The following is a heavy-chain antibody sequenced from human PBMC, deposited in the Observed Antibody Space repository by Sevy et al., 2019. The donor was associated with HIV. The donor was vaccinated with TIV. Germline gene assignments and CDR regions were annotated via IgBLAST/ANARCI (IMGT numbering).Heavy chain of an antibody. Sequence: GGSLRLSCAASGFTFRSYGMHWVRQAPGKGLEWVAVISYDGSNKYYADSVKGRFTISRDNSKNTLYLQMNSLRAEDTAVYYCAKPSSCNWYNGDYGMDVWGQGTTVSVSS. CDR1: GFTFRSYG. CDR3: AKPSSCNWYNGDYGMDV. D-gene: IGHD6-13*01. V-gene: IGHV3-30*18. J-gene: IGHJ6*02. CDR2: ISYDGSNK.